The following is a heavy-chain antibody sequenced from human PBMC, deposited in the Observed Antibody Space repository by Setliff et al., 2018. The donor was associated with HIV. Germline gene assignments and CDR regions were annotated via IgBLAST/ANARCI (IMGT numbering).Heavy chain of an antibody. J-gene: IGHJ4*02. V-gene: IGHV3-30*02. D-gene: IGHD6-19*01. CDR3: AKNFYSSPWSPLDY. Sequence: GGSLRLSCVASGFSFSNYGMHWVRQAPGKGLEWMTFIRYDGSNKYYADSLKGRFTISRDNSKNTLFLQMNSLRTEDTAVYYCAKNFYSSPWSPLDYWGQGTLVTVSS. CDR1: GFSFSNYG. CDR2: IRYDGSNK.